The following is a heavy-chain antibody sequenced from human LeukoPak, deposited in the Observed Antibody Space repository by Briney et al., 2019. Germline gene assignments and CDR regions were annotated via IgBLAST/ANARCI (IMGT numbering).Heavy chain of an antibody. CDR1: GFTFDDYA. D-gene: IGHD6-6*01. CDR3: AKGGIAARIPPDY. CDR2: ISWNSGSI. J-gene: IGHJ4*02. Sequence: GGSLRLSCAASGFTFDDYAMHWVRQAPGKGLEWGSGISWNSGSIGYADSVKGRFTISRDNAKNSLYLQMNSLRAEDTALYYCAKGGIAARIPPDYWGQGTLVTVSS. V-gene: IGHV3-9*01.